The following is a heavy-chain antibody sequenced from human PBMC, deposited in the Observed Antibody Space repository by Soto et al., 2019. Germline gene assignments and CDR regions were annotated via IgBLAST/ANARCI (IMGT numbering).Heavy chain of an antibody. CDR2: IYSAGST. D-gene: IGHD7-27*01. J-gene: IGHJ5*02. CDR3: ARSPTRTNCADCFDP. V-gene: IGHV3-66*01. CDR1: GFIVSSSY. Sequence: EVQVVESGGGLVQPGGSLRLSCAASGFIVSSSYMSWVRQAPGKGLEWVAVIYSAGSTYYEDSVKGRFTNYSESSKNTLHLQIDSLSDEDNPVYYCARSPTRTNCADCFDPWGHGTLVTVSS.